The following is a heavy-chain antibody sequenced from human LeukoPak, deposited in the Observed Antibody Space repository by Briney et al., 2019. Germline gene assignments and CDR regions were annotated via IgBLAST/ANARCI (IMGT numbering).Heavy chain of an antibody. D-gene: IGHD6-19*01. CDR3: AVIYSTTGGWYYSDY. V-gene: IGHV2-70*11. CDR2: LDWDDDI. Sequence: SGPTLSNPTPTLTLTCTFSGFARSTSGMWVSWIGQPPAKAVEALARLDWDDDIYYSTSLHTRLTISKDTSKSDVVPPMTNMDPVNTGTYFCAVIYSTTGGWYYSDYWGQGTLVTVSS. CDR1: GFARSTSGMW. J-gene: IGHJ4*02.